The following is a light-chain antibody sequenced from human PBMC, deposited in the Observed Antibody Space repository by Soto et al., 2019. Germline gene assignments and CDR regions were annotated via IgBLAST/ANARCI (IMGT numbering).Light chain of an antibody. J-gene: IGLJ1*01. CDR2: AVS. CDR3: SSYAGTYSLYF. Sequence: QSALTQPPSASGSPGQSVTISCTGTSSDVGAYNYVSWYQQHPGKAPKLMIYAVSKRPSGVPDRFSGSKSGNTASLTVSGLKAEDEADYYCSSYAGTYSLYFFGTGTKATVL. V-gene: IGLV2-8*01. CDR1: SSDVGAYNY.